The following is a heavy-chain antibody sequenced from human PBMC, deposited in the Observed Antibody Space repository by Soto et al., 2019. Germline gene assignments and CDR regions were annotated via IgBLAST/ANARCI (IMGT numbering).Heavy chain of an antibody. CDR1: GFTFSNYG. V-gene: IGHV3-33*01. CDR3: ARDVVDY. J-gene: IGHJ4*02. D-gene: IGHD2-21*01. CDR2: IWYGGTNK. Sequence: QVQLVESEGGVVQPGRSLRLSCVASGFTFSNYGMHWVRQAPGKGLEWVAVIWYGGTNKYYADSVKGRFTISRDNSKNTLYLQLDSLRVEDTAVYYCARDVVDYWGQGTLVTVSS.